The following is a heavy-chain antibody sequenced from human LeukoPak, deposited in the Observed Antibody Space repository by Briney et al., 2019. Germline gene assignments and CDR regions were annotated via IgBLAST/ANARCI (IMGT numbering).Heavy chain of an antibody. CDR1: GFTFSSYA. V-gene: IGHV3-23*01. CDR2: ISGSGGST. J-gene: IGHJ4*02. CDR3: AKAARDYDFWSGPWDY. Sequence: GGSLRLSCAASGFTFSSYAMSWVRQAPGKGLVWVSAISGSGGSTYYADSVKGRFTISRDNSKNTLYLQMNSLRAEDTAVYYCAKAARDYDFWSGPWDYWGQGTLVTVSS. D-gene: IGHD3-3*01.